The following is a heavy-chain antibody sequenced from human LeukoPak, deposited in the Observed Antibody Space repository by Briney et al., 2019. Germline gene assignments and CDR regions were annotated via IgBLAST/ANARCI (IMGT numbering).Heavy chain of an antibody. J-gene: IGHJ4*02. V-gene: IGHV3-74*01. CDR1: GFTFSRYY. Sequence: GGSLRLSCAASGFTFSRYYMHWVRQAPGKGLVWVSRINSDGSSTTYADSVKGRFTISRDNAKNTLYLQMNSLKVEDTAVYYCTRVFVGDGYSSSGYWGQGTLVTVSS. D-gene: IGHD6-13*01. CDR3: TRVFVGDGYSSSGY. CDR2: INSDGSST.